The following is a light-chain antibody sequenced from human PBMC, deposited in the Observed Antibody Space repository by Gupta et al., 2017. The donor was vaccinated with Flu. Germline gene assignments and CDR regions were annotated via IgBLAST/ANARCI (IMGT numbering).Light chain of an antibody. CDR2: QDG. J-gene: IGLJ2*01. CDR1: KLGDKF. Sequence: CSGDKLGDKFVCWYQQRPGQSPILVIFQDGQRPSGIPDRFSGSNSGDTATLTISGTQAVDEADYYCQAWDGNTLSIGGGTKLTVL. V-gene: IGLV3-1*01. CDR3: QAWDGNTLS.